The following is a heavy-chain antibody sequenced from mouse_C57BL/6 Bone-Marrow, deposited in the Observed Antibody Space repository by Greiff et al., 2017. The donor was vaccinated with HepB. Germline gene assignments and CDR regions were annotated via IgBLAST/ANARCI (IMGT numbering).Heavy chain of an antibody. CDR2: INPGSGGT. CDR1: GYAFTNYL. CDR3: AREEAYSNYVVGFDV. Sequence: LVESGAELVRPGTSVKVSCKASGYAFTNYLIEWVKQRPGQGLEWIGVINPGSGGTNYNEKFKGKATLTADKSSSTAYMQLSSLTSEDSAVYFCAREEAYSNYVVGFDVWGTGTTVTVSS. J-gene: IGHJ1*03. D-gene: IGHD2-5*01. V-gene: IGHV1-54*01.